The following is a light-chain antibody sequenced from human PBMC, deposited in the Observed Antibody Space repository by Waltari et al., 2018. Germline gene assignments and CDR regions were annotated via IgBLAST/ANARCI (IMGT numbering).Light chain of an antibody. CDR2: GAS. V-gene: IGKV3-15*01. CDR3: QQYDKWPPWT. J-gene: IGKJ1*01. CDR1: PSVTTK. Sequence: EIVMTQSPATLYMSPGERATLSCRASPSVTTKLAWYQQKPGQAPRLLIYGASSRAAGIPGRFSGSGSGTEFTLTISSLQSEDFAVYYCQQYDKWPPWTFGQGTKVEIK.